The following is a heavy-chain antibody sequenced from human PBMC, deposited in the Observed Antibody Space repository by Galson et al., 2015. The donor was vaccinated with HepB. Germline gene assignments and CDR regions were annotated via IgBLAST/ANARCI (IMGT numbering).Heavy chain of an antibody. CDR3: AVLKTLSSRLVDAFDI. Sequence: SLRLSCAASGFTFSSYVMHWVRQAPGKGLEWVAVISYDGSNKYYADSVKGRFTISRDNSKNTLYLQMNSLRAEDTAVYCCAVLKTLSSRLVDAFDIWGQGTMVTVSS. CDR1: GFTFSSYV. D-gene: IGHD6-19*01. CDR2: ISYDGSNK. V-gene: IGHV3-30*04. J-gene: IGHJ3*02.